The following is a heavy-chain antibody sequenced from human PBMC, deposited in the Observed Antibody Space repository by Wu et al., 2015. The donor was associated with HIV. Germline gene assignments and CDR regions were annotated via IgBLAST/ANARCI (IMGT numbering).Heavy chain of an antibody. Sequence: QVHLVQSGADVKKPGASVKVSCKASGYNFITYYIHWVRQAPGQGLEWMGCINPNSGGTNYAQRFQDKVSMTRDTSISTAYMELRRLISDDTAIYYCARALRPVADALELDYWGQGTLVTVSS. CDR2: INPNSGGT. CDR1: GYNFITYY. CDR3: ARALRPVADALELDY. V-gene: IGHV1-2*02. D-gene: IGHD6-19*01. J-gene: IGHJ4*02.